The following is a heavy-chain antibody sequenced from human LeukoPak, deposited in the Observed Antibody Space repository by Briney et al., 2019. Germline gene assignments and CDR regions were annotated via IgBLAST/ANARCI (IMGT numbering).Heavy chain of an antibody. V-gene: IGHV4-38-2*02. CDR1: GYSISSGYY. Sequence: SETLSLTCTVSGYSISSGYYWGWIRQPPGKGLEWIGSIYHSGSTYYNPSLKSRVTISADTSKNQFSLKLSSVTAADTAVYYCAREKQGFDPWGQGTLVTVSS. CDR3: AREKQGFDP. CDR2: IYHSGST. J-gene: IGHJ5*02.